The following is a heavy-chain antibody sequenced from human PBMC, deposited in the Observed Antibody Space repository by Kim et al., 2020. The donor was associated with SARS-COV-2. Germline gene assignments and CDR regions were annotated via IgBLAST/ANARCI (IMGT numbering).Heavy chain of an antibody. Sequence: QKFKGRCTLTRDTSTSTVYMELRSLRSEDTAVYYCARDRDLIVATSRGLDVWGQGTMVTVSS. V-gene: IGHV1-46*01. D-gene: IGHD5-12*01. CDR3: ARDRDLIVATSRGLDV. J-gene: IGHJ6*02.